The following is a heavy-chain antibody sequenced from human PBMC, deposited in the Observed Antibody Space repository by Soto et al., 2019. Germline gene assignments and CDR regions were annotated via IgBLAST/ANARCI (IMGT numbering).Heavy chain of an antibody. CDR2: INHSGST. D-gene: IGHD3-10*01. CDR1: GRSFSGYY. CDR3: AGGRGVRGTIIATYYYYGVDV. Sequence: WETLSLTCAVYGRSFSGYYWNWIRQPPGKGLEWIGEINHSGSTNYNPSLKSRVTVSVDTSKNQFSLKLSSVTAADTALYFCAGGRGVRGTIIATYYYYGVDVWGQGTTVTVSS. J-gene: IGHJ6*02. V-gene: IGHV4-34*01.